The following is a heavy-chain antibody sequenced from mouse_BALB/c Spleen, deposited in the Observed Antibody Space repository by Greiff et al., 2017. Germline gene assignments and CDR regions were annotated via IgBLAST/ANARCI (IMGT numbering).Heavy chain of an antibody. CDR3: ARGDDGTHYAMDY. J-gene: IGHJ4*01. CDR1: GFTFSSYA. Sequence: EVKVEESGGGLVKPGGSLKLSCAASGFTFSSYAMSWVRQTPEKRLEWVATISSGGSYTYYPDSVKGRFTISRDNAKNTLYLQMSSLRSEDTAMYYCARGDDGTHYAMDYWGQGTSVTVSS. V-gene: IGHV5-9-3*01. CDR2: ISSGGSYT. D-gene: IGHD2-3*01.